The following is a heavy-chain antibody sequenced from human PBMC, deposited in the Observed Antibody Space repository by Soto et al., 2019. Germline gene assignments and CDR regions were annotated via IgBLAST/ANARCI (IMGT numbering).Heavy chain of an antibody. J-gene: IGHJ4*02. Sequence: QVQLQESGPGLVKPSQTLSLTCTVSGGSISSGGYYWSWIRQHPGKGLEWIGYIYYSGSTYYNPSLKSRVTISVDTSKTQFSLKLSSVTAADTAVYYCAGGSAARSSMDYWGQGTLVTVSS. CDR3: AGGSAARSSMDY. CDR1: GGSISSGGYY. D-gene: IGHD6-6*01. V-gene: IGHV4-31*03. CDR2: IYYSGST.